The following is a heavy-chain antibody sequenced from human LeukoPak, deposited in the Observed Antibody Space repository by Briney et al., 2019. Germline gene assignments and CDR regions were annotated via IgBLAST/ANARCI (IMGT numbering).Heavy chain of an antibody. D-gene: IGHD3-3*01. J-gene: IGHJ5*02. CDR3: ARSRFLEWLSPNWFDP. CDR1: GGSISSYY. V-gene: IGHV4-59*01. CDR2: IYYSGST. Sequence: SETLSLTCTVSGGSISSYYWSWIRQPPGKGLEWIGYIYYSGSTNYNPSLKGRVTISVDTSKNQFSLKLSSVTAADTAVYYCARSRFLEWLSPNWFDPWGQGTLVTVSS.